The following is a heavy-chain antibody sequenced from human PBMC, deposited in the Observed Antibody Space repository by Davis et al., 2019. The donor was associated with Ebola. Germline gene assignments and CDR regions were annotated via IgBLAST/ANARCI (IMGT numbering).Heavy chain of an antibody. CDR2: MNPNSGNT. V-gene: IGHV1-8*01. CDR1: GGTLRTHG. CDR3: ARLDYGDYDVLYYHYGMDV. J-gene: IGHJ6*02. D-gene: IGHD4-17*01. Sequence: ASVKVSCKAAGGTLRTHGINWVRQATGQGLEWMGWMNPNSGNTGYAQKFQGRVTMTRNTSISTAYMELSSLRSEDTAVYYCARLDYGDYDVLYYHYGMDVWGQGTTVTVSS.